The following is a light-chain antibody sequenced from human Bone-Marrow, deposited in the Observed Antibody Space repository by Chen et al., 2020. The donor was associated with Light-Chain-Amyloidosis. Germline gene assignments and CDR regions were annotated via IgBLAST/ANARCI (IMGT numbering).Light chain of an antibody. Sequence: QSALTQPASVSGSPGQSITISCTGTSSDVGGDNHVSWDQQHPDKAPKLMIYEVTNRPSLGPDLFSGSKSDNTASLTISGLQTEDEADYFCSSYTITNTLVFGSGTRVTVL. CDR3: SSYTITNTLV. CDR2: EVT. J-gene: IGLJ1*01. CDR1: SSDVGGDNH. V-gene: IGLV2-14*01.